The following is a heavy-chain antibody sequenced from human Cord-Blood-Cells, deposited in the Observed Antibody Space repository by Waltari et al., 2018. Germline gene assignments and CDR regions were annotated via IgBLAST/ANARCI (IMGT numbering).Heavy chain of an antibody. CDR3: ARVRHGFYFDY. J-gene: IGHJ4*02. CDR2: INHSGST. CDR1: GGSFSGYY. V-gene: IGHV4-34*01. Sequence: QVQLQQWGAGLLKPSETLSLTCAVYGGSFSGYYWSWIRQPPGKGLEWIGEINHSGSTNYNPSHKSRVTISVDTSKNQFSLKLSSVTAADTAVYYCARVRHGFYFDYWGQGTLVTVSS.